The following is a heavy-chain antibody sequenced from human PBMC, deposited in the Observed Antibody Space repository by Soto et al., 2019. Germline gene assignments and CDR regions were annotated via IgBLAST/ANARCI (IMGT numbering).Heavy chain of an antibody. D-gene: IGHD3-22*01. Sequence: GGSLRLSCAASGFTFSRYWMSWVRQAPGKGLEWVANIKQDGSEKYYVDSVKGRFTISRDNAKNSLYLQMNSLRAEDTAVYYCARDREYYDSSGYYGDAFDIWGQGTMVTVSS. CDR1: GFTFSRYW. V-gene: IGHV3-7*01. CDR3: ARDREYYDSSGYYGDAFDI. CDR2: IKQDGSEK. J-gene: IGHJ3*02.